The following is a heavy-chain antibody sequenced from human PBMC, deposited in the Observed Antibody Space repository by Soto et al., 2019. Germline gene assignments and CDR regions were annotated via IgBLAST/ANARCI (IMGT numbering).Heavy chain of an antibody. J-gene: IGHJ6*02. V-gene: IGHV4-34*01. Sequence: SETLSLTCAVYGGSFSGYYWSWIRQPPGKGLEWIGEINHSGSTNYNPSLKSRVTISVDTSKNQFSLKLSSVTAADTAVYYCARATMIVVVIFWDYYGMDVWGQGTTVTVSS. D-gene: IGHD3-22*01. CDR2: INHSGST. CDR1: GGSFSGYY. CDR3: ARATMIVVVIFWDYYGMDV.